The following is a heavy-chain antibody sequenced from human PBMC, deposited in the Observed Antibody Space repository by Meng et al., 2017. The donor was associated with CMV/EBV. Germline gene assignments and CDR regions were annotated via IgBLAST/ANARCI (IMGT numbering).Heavy chain of an antibody. J-gene: IGHJ5*02. CDR2: INPNSGGT. V-gene: IGHV1-2*02. CDR3: AREDIVVVPAATYNWFDP. Sequence: ASVKVSCKASGYTFTGYYMHWVRQAPGQGLEWMGWINPNSGGTNYAQKFQGRLTMTRDTSISTAYMELSRLRSDDTAVYYCAREDIVVVPAATYNWFDPWGQGTLVTVSS. D-gene: IGHD2-2*01. CDR1: GYTFTGYY.